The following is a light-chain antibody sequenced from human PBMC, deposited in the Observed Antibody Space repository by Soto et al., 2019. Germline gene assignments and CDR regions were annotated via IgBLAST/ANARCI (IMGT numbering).Light chain of an antibody. J-gene: IGLJ1*01. CDR2: DVS. Sequence: QSVLTQPASVSGSPGQSITISCTGTTSDVGRYNYVSWYQQHPGKAPKLIIYDVSNRPSGVSNRFSGSKSDNTASLTISGLQAEDEADYYCNSYTSSSTYVFGTGTKLTVL. V-gene: IGLV2-14*01. CDR1: TSDVGRYNY. CDR3: NSYTSSSTYV.